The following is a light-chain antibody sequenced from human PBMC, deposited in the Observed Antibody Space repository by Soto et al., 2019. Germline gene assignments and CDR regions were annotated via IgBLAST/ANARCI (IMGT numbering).Light chain of an antibody. CDR2: DAS. Sequence: DIQMTQSPSTLSSSSGDXVTITFRASQSIRSLLAWYQQKPGKAPKVLIYDASSLGSGVPSRFSGSGSGTEFTLTISSLQPDDFATYFCQQYQTYSTFGQGTRLEIK. CDR1: QSIRSL. J-gene: IGKJ5*01. V-gene: IGKV1-5*01. CDR3: QQYQTYST.